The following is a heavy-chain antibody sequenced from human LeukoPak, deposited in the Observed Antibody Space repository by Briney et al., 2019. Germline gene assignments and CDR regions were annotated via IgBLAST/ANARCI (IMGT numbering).Heavy chain of an antibody. V-gene: IGHV3-23*01. D-gene: IGHD6-13*01. CDR3: VKEGGAAAGWAEY. CDR1: GLTLGTTA. J-gene: IGHJ4*02. CDR2: ISNSGDRT. Sequence: GGSLRLSCAVSGLTLGTTAMSWVRQTPGKGLEWVSAISNSGDRTYYGDFVKGRFIISRDNSKNTLYLQMSSLRAEDTAVYFCVKEGGAAAGWAEYWGQGTLVTVAS.